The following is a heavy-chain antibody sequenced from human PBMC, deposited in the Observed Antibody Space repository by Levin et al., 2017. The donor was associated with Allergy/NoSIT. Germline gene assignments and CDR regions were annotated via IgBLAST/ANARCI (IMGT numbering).Heavy chain of an antibody. CDR2: ISGSGGST. CDR3: AKDLMVQGVIAPLGY. V-gene: IGHV3-23*01. Sequence: GESLKISCAASGFTFSSYAMSWVRQAPGKGLEWVSAISGSGGSTYYADSVKGRFTISRDNSKNTLYLQMNSLRAEDTAVYYCAKDLMVQGVIAPLGYWGQGTLVTVSS. D-gene: IGHD3-10*01. J-gene: IGHJ4*02. CDR1: GFTFSSYA.